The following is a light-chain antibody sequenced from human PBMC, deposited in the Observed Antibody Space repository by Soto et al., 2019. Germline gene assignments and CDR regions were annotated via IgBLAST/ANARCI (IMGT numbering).Light chain of an antibody. V-gene: IGKV1-5*03. CDR3: QQYKSYPWT. CDR1: QSISSW. Sequence: DIQMTQSPSTLSASVGDRVTITCRASQSISSWLAWYQQKPGKAPKLLIYKASSLESGVPSRFSGSGSGTELTLSISSLQPDDVATYHCQQYKSYPWTFGQGTKVEIK. J-gene: IGKJ1*01. CDR2: KAS.